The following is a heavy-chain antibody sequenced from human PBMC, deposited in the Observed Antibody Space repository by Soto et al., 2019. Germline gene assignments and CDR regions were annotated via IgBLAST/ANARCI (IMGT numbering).Heavy chain of an antibody. CDR1: GSAISSYS. J-gene: IGHJ4*02. D-gene: IGHD6-13*01. Sequence: PSETLFLTYTVSGSAISSYSWSWIRQPPGIGLEWIGEINHRGSANYNPSLKSRVTISVDISKSQFSLRLTSVTAADTAVYYRARYNAASGTYYFDFWGQGALVTVS. CDR2: INHRGSA. V-gene: IGHV4-59*12. CDR3: ARYNAASGTYYFDF.